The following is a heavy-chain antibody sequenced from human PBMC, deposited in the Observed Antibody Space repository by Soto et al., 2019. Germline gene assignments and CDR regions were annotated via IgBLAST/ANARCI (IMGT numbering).Heavy chain of an antibody. D-gene: IGHD3-10*01. CDR2: IYYSGST. CDR3: AIVYIFTVYGSMDF. CDR1: GGCISSGYYY. J-gene: IGHJ6*02. Sequence: PSKTLALTCSVYGGCISSGYYYWSWIRQPPGKGLEWIGNIYYSGSTYYSPSLKSRVTISVDTSKNQFSLKLNSVTAADTAVYYSAIVYIFTVYGSMDFWGQGTTVTVS. V-gene: IGHV4-30-4*01.